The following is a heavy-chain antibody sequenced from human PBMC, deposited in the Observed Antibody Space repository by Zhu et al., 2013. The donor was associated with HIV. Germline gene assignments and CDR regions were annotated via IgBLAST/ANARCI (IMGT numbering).Heavy chain of an antibody. D-gene: IGHD6-19*01. Sequence: QVQLVQSGAEVKKPGASVKVSCKASGYTFTSYAMHWVRQAPGQRLEWMGWINAGNGNTKYSQKFQGRVTITRDTSASTAYMELSSLRSEDTAVYYCARVGANSSGWFARSVAFRFDYWGQGTLVTVSS. CDR1: GYTFTSYA. CDR2: INAGNGNT. J-gene: IGHJ4*02. V-gene: IGHV1-3*01. CDR3: ARVGANSSGWFARSVAFRFDY.